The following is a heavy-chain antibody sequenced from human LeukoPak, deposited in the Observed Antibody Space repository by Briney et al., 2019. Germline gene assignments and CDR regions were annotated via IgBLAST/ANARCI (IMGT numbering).Heavy chain of an antibody. CDR1: GGSISNGSYY. Sequence: SETLSLTCTVSGGSISNGSYYWSWIRQPAGKGLEWIGRIYTSGSTNYNPSLTSRVTISVDPSKNQFSLRLSSVTATDTAVYYCARVGDCSVDSNCYHFADWFDPWGQGTLVTVSS. D-gene: IGHD2-15*01. V-gene: IGHV4-61*02. CDR2: IYTSGST. J-gene: IGHJ5*02. CDR3: ARVGDCSVDSNCYHFADWFDP.